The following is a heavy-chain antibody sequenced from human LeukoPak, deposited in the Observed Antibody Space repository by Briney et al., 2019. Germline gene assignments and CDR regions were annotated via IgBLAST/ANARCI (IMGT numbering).Heavy chain of an antibody. CDR1: GFTFSSYA. V-gene: IGHV3-30-3*01. J-gene: IGHJ4*02. CDR2: ISYDGSNK. Sequence: GGSLRLSCAASGFTFSSYAMHWVRQAPGKGLEWVAVISYDGSNKYYADSVKGRFTISRDNSKNTLYLQMNSLRAEDTAVYYCANPPDYYDSSGYWYYFDYWGQGTLVTVSS. D-gene: IGHD3-22*01. CDR3: ANPPDYYDSSGYWYYFDY.